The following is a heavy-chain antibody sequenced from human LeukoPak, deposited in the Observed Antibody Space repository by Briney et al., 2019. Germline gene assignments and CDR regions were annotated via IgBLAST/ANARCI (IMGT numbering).Heavy chain of an antibody. CDR1: GGSISSYY. D-gene: IGHD3-3*01. CDR3: ARDVCVFDSYDFWSGYPKYNWFDP. V-gene: IGHV4-4*07. J-gene: IGHJ5*02. CDR2: IYTSGST. Sequence: PSETLSLTCTVSGGSISSYYWSWIRQPPGKGLEWIGRIYTSGSTNYNPSLKSRVTISVDTSKNQFSLKLSSVTAADTAVYYCARDVCVFDSYDFWSGYPKYNWFDPWGQGTLVTVSS.